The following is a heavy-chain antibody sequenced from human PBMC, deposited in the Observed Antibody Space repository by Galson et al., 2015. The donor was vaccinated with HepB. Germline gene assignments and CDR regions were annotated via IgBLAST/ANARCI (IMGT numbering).Heavy chain of an antibody. CDR2: INNFKDGGCS. V-gene: IGHV3-23*01. CDR3: TTDLRRGSDY. CDR1: GFAFSTYA. D-gene: IGHD6-6*01. Sequence: SLRLSCAASGFAFSTYAMSWVRQAPGKGLEWVAGINNFKDGGCSDHADSAKVRFTVSRYESRNTLYLQINSLTAEDAAVYYCTTDLRRGSDYWGQGTLVTVSS. J-gene: IGHJ4*02.